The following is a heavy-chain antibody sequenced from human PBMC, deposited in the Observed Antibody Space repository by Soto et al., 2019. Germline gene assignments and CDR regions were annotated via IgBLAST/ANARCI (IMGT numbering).Heavy chain of an antibody. CDR2: INHVGGT. Sequence: PSETLSLTCAVYVGFLSESYWTCIRHPPGKWLEWIGEINHVGGTNYNPSLKSRVTMSVDTSQNQFSLRLISVTAADTAMYFCVRIRAQLTSQVHWLEHWGQGTPVSVSS. V-gene: IGHV4-34*01. CDR3: VRIRAQLTSQVHWLEH. CDR1: VGFLSESY. J-gene: IGHJ5*02. D-gene: IGHD1-1*01.